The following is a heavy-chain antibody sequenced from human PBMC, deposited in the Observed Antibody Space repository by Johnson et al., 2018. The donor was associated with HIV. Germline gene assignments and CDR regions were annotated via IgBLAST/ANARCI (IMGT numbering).Heavy chain of an antibody. CDR3: ARVRVKRVSSYSWYGGAFDI. V-gene: IGHV3-30*19. CDR1: GYTFSGYG. J-gene: IGHJ3*02. CDR2: ISYDGSNK. Sequence: QVQLVESGGGVAQPGRSLRLSCTASGYTFSGYGMHWVRQAPGTGLEWVAVISYDGSNKYHAGSVKGRFSISRDNSKNTLYRQMNSLRAEDTAVYYCARVRVKRVSSYSWYGGAFDIWGLGTMVIVSS. D-gene: IGHD6-13*01.